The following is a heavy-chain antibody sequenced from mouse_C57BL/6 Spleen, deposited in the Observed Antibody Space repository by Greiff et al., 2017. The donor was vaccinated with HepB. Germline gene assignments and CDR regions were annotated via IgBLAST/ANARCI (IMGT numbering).Heavy chain of an antibody. D-gene: IGHD2-3*01. CDR2: ISDGGSYT. J-gene: IGHJ2*01. V-gene: IGHV5-4*01. CDR1: GFTFSSYA. CDR3: AREARDGYS. Sequence: EVQRVESGGGLVKPGGSLKLSCAASGFTFSSYAMSWVRQTPEKRLEWVATISDGGSYTYYPDNVKGRFTISRDNAKNNLYLQMSHLKSEDTAMYYCAREARDGYSWGQGTTLTVSS.